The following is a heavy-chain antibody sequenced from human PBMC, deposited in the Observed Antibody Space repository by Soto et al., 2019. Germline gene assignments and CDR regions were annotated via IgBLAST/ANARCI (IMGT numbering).Heavy chain of an antibody. CDR3: AHRQEYNSKWNSGWFDP. D-gene: IGHD6-6*01. CDR1: GFSLSTSGVG. Sequence: QITLKESGPTLVKPTQTLTLTCTFSGFSLSTSGVGVGWIRQPPGKALEWLALIYWDDDKRYSPSLKSRLTITKDTSNNQVVLTMTNMDPVDTATYYCAHRQEYNSKWNSGWFDPWGQGTLVTVSS. J-gene: IGHJ5*02. CDR2: IYWDDDK. V-gene: IGHV2-5*02.